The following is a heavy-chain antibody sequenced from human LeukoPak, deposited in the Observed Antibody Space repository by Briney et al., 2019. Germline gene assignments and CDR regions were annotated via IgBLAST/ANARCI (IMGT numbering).Heavy chain of an antibody. CDR1: GGSISSSSYY. Sequence: SETLSLTCTVSGGSISSSSYYWGWIRQPPGRGLEWIGSIYYSGSTYYNPSLKSRVTISVDTSKNQFSLKLSSVTAADTAVYYCARHADIVVVPAAIQWGQGTLVTVSS. J-gene: IGHJ4*02. D-gene: IGHD2-2*02. CDR2: IYYSGST. V-gene: IGHV4-39*01. CDR3: ARHADIVVVPAAIQ.